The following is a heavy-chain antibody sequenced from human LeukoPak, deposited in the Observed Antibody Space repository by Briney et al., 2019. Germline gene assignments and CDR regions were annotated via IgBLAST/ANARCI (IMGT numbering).Heavy chain of an antibody. CDR2: IYSSGYT. CDR3: ARGEHSVDS. CDR1: GGAIRSHY. D-gene: IGHD1/OR15-1a*01. Sequence: PSETLSLTCTVSGGAIRSHYWNWIRQPAGKGLEWIVRIYSSGYTNDNPFLKSRITMSVDMSKNEFSLRLNSVTAADTAVYYCARGEHSVDSWGQGMLVTVSS. J-gene: IGHJ4*02. V-gene: IGHV4-4*07.